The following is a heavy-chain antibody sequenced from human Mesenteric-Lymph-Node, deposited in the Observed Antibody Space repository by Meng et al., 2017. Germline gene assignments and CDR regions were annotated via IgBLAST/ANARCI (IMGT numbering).Heavy chain of an antibody. CDR2: ISYDGSNK. V-gene: IGHV3-30*04. D-gene: IGHD3-3*01. CDR3: ARATYDFWSGYSNYYYYGMDV. CDR1: GFTFSSYA. J-gene: IGHJ6*02. Sequence: GESLKISCAASGFTFSSYAMHWVRQAPGKGLEWVAVISYDGSNKYYADSVKGRFTISRDNSKNTLYLQMNSLRAEDTAVYYCARATYDFWSGYSNYYYYGMDVWGQGTTVTVSS.